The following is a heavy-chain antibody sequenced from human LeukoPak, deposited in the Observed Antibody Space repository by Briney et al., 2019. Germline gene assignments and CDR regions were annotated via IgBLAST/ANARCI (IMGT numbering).Heavy chain of an antibody. Sequence: SETLSLTCTVSGGSISSSSYYWGWIRQPPGKGLEWIGSIYYSGSTYYNPSLKSRVTISVDTSKNQFSLKVSSVTAADTAVYYCARVDWTTDYWGQGTLVTVSS. D-gene: IGHD3-9*01. V-gene: IGHV4-39*07. J-gene: IGHJ4*02. CDR1: GGSISSSSYY. CDR3: ARVDWTTDY. CDR2: IYYSGST.